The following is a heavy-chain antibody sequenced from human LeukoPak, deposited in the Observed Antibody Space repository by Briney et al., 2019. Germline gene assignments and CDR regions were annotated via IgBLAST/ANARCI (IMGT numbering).Heavy chain of an antibody. CDR2: IHYSRTN. V-gene: IGHV4-59*13. Sequence: PSETLSLTCTVSRASMGSCFWSWTRHPPRKGLEWIGHIHYSRTNKYNPSRTSRIPFPKDTSKRQVSLRLPSVTAADTAMYYCAGSGNAWWEGFFHDWGQGTLVSVSS. CDR3: AGSGNAWWEGFFHD. D-gene: IGHD2-15*01. J-gene: IGHJ1*01. CDR1: RASMGSCF.